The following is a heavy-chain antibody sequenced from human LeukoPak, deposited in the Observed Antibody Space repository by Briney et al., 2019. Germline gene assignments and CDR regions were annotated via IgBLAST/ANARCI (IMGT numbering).Heavy chain of an antibody. J-gene: IGHJ4*02. D-gene: IGHD3-9*01. Sequence: GGSLRLSCAASGFTFNSYAMSWVRQAPGQGLEWVSSISSSSSYIYYADSVKGRFTISRDNAKNSLYLQMNSLRAEDTAVYYCARDQSGLYDILTGYYQKRYYFDYWGQGTLVTVSS. CDR2: ISSSSSYI. CDR1: GFTFNSYA. V-gene: IGHV3-21*01. CDR3: ARDQSGLYDILTGYYQKRYYFDY.